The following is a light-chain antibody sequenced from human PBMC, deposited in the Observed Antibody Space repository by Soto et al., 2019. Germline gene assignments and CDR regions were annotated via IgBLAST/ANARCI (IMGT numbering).Light chain of an antibody. V-gene: IGLV4-60*02. CDR3: ETWDSNIHWV. CDR2: LEGSGSY. Sequence: QAVVTQSSSASASLGSSVKLTCTLSSGHSRYLIAWHQQQPGKAPRYLMKLEGSGSYNKGSGVPDRFSGSSSGADRYLTISNLQFEDEADYYCETWDSNIHWVFGGGTKVTVL. J-gene: IGLJ3*02. CDR1: SGHSRYL.